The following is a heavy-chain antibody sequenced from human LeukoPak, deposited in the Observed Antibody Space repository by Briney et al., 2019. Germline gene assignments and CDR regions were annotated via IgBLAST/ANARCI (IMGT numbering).Heavy chain of an antibody. CDR3: AKVVGGNSDY. V-gene: IGHV3-30-3*01. CDR2: ISYDGSNK. Sequence: QTGGSLRLSCAASGFTFSSYAMHWVRQAPGKGLEWVAVISYDGSNKYYADSVKGRFTISRDNSKNTLYLQMNSLRVEDTAVYYCAKVVGGNSDYWGQGTLVTVSS. D-gene: IGHD4-23*01. CDR1: GFTFSSYA. J-gene: IGHJ4*02.